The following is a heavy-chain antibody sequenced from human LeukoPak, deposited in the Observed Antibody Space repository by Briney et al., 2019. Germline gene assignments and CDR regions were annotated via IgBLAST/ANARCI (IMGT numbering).Heavy chain of an antibody. V-gene: IGHV4-39*01. D-gene: IGHD3-10*01. CDR1: GGSISSSTYW. J-gene: IGHJ4*02. CDR2: IYYSGST. Sequence: SETLSLTCSVSGGSISSSTYWWAWIRPAPGKGLEWIGSIYYSGSTHYNPSLKSRVTISVDTSNNQFSLKLTSVTAADTAVYYCARQYGSGFWFFDNWGQGTLVTVSS. CDR3: ARQYGSGFWFFDN.